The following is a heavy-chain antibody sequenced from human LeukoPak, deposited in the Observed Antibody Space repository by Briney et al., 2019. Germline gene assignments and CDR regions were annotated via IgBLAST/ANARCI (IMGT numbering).Heavy chain of an antibody. CDR1: GFTFSSYD. CDR2: IWYDGSNK. D-gene: IGHD3-10*01. Sequence: PGGSLRLSCAASGFTFSSYDMHWVRQAPGKGLEWVGDIWYDGSNKYYADSVKGGFTISRDNSKNTLYLQMNRLRADDTAGYYCAGRSPDLVRRFDYWLQGTLVSVPS. V-gene: IGHV3-33*08. J-gene: IGHJ4*02. CDR3: AGRSPDLVRRFDY.